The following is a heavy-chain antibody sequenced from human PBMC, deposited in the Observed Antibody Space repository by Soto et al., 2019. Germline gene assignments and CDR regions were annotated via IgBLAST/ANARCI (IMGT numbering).Heavy chain of an antibody. D-gene: IGHD3-10*01. CDR2: INPSGGST. CDR3: ARDRLDYGSGSLWFDP. CDR1: GYTFTSYY. Sequence: GASVKVSCKASGYTFTSYYMHWVRQAPGQGLEWMGIINPSGGSTSYAQKFQGRVTMTRDTSTSTVYMELSSLRSEDTAVYYCARDRLDYGSGSLWFDPWGQGTLVTVSS. V-gene: IGHV1-46*01. J-gene: IGHJ5*02.